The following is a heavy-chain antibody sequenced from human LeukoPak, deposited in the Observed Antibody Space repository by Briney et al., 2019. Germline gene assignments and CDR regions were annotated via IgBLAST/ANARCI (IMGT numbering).Heavy chain of an antibody. CDR1: GGSISSYY. CDR2: INHSGST. V-gene: IGHV4-34*01. D-gene: IGHD5-18*01. CDR3: ARATRSRGYSYGRNDY. Sequence: SETLSLTCTVSGGSISSYYWSWIRQPPGKGLEWIGEINHSGSTNYNPSLKSRVTISVDTSKNQLSLKLSSVTAADTAVYYCARATRSRGYSYGRNDYWGQGTLVTVSS. J-gene: IGHJ4*02.